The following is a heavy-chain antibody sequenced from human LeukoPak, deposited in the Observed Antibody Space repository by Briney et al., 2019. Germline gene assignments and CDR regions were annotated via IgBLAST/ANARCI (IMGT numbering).Heavy chain of an antibody. J-gene: IGHJ5*02. Sequence: SETLSLTCTVSGDSISSSSYHWGWIRQPPGKGLEWIGSIYYSGSTYYNPSLKSRVTISVDTSKNQFSLKLSSVTAADTAVYYCASHTYSYSSSFFDPWGQGTLVTVSS. CDR2: IYYSGST. CDR1: GDSISSSSYH. D-gene: IGHD6-13*01. CDR3: ASHTYSYSSSFFDP. V-gene: IGHV4-39*01.